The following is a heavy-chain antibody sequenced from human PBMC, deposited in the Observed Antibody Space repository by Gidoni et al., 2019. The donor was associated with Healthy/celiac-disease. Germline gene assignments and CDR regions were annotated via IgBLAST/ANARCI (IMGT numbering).Heavy chain of an antibody. CDR2: IYYSGST. D-gene: IGHD6-19*01. V-gene: IGHV4-39*01. Sequence: QLQLQESGPGLVKPSATLSLTCTVSGGSISSSSYYWGWIRQPPGKGLEWIGSIYYSGSTYYNPSLKSRVTISVDTSKNQFSLKLSSVTAADTAVYYCARPRDIAVAGWFDPWGQGTLVTVSS. J-gene: IGHJ5*02. CDR1: GGSISSSSYY. CDR3: ARPRDIAVAGWFDP.